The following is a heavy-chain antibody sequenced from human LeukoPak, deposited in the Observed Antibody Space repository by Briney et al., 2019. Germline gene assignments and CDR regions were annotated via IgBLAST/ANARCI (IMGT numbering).Heavy chain of an antibody. V-gene: IGHV4-39*07. Sequence: SETLSLTCTVSGGSIVSGTHLWGWIRQPPGEPLEWIGSIYHSGSTYYSPSLKSRVTFSIDTSKNHFSLTLSSVTAAHTAVFYGAGGGNSDSPEFDYWGQGTLVTVSS. J-gene: IGHJ4*02. CDR3: AGGGNSDSPEFDY. CDR2: IYHSGST. D-gene: IGHD4-23*01. CDR1: GGSIVSGTHL.